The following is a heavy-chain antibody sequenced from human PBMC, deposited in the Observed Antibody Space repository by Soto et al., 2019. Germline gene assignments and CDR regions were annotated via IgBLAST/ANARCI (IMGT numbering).Heavy chain of an antibody. J-gene: IGHJ6*02. CDR2: IYYSGST. V-gene: IGHV4-59*01. CDR3: ARGRGSGSSFYYYGMDV. Sequence: PSETLSVTCTVPGGSIIRYYWSWIRQPPGKGLEWIGYIYYSGSTNYDPSLKSRVTISVDTSKNQFSLKLSSVTAADTAVYYCARGRGSGSSFYYYGMDVWRQGTTVPVSS. CDR1: GGSIIRYY. D-gene: IGHD3-10*01.